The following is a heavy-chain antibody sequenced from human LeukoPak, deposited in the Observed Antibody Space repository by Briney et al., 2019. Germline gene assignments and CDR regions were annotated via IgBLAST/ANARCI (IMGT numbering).Heavy chain of an antibody. D-gene: IGHD5-18*01. Sequence: GGSLRLSCAASGFTFSSYGMHWVRQAPGRGLEWVAVIWYDGSNKYYADSVKGRFTISRDNPKNTLYLQMNSLRAEDTAVYYCARDRGIQLWSPYFDYWGQGTLVTVSS. CDR3: ARDRGIQLWSPYFDY. CDR2: IWYDGSNK. V-gene: IGHV3-33*01. CDR1: GFTFSSYG. J-gene: IGHJ4*02.